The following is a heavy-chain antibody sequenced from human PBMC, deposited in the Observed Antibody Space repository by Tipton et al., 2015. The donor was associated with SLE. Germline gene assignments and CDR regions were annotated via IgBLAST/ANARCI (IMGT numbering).Heavy chain of an antibody. D-gene: IGHD1-26*01. CDR2: ISGSGGST. CDR3: AKDRGSGSFRNAFDI. J-gene: IGHJ3*02. V-gene: IGHV3-23*01. CDR1: GFTFSSYA. Sequence: SLRLSCAASGFTFSSYAMSWVRQAPGKGLEWVSAISGSGGSTYYADSVKGRFTISRANSKNTLYLQMNSLRAEDTAVYYCAKDRGSGSFRNAFDIWGQGTMVTVSS.